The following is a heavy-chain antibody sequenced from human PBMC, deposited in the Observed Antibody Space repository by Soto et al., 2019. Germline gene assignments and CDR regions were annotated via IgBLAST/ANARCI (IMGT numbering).Heavy chain of an antibody. J-gene: IGHJ4*02. V-gene: IGHV4-59*08. CDR1: GGSLSSYY. D-gene: IGHD3-16*01. CDR2: IYYSGST. Sequence: QVQLQESGPGLVKPSETLSLTCTVSGGSLSSYYWSWIRQPPGKGLEWIGYIYYSGSTNYNPSLKGRVPISVDTSKNQFALRLRSVTAADAAVYYCARRWGEALDYWGQGTLVTVSS. CDR3: ARRWGEALDY.